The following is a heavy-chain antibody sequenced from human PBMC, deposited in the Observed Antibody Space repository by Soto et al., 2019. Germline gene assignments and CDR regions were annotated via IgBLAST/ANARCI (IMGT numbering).Heavy chain of an antibody. CDR3: ARLIYGSGSYYFDY. CDR1: GGPINSPDYY. J-gene: IGHJ4*02. D-gene: IGHD3-10*01. V-gene: IGHV4-30-4*01. Sequence: PSETLSLTCNVSGGPINSPDYYWTWIRQSPGKGLEWIGYIYYSGSTYYNPSLKSRVTISVDTSKNQFSLKLSSVTAADTAVYYCARLIYGSGSYYFDYWGQGTLVTVSS. CDR2: IYYSGST.